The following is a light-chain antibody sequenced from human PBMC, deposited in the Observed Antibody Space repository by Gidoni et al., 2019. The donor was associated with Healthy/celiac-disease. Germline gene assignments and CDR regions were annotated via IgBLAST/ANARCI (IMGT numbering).Light chain of an antibody. Sequence: EIVLTPSPATLSLSPGERATLPCRASQSVSSYLAWYQQKPGQAPRLLIYDASNRATGIPARFSGSGSGTDFTLTISSLEPEDFAVYYCQQRSNLLTFGGGTKVEIK. J-gene: IGKJ4*01. V-gene: IGKV3-11*01. CDR3: QQRSNLLT. CDR1: QSVSSY. CDR2: DAS.